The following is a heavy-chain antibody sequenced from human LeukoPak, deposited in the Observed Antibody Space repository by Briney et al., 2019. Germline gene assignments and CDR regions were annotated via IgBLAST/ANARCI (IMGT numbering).Heavy chain of an antibody. CDR2: ISAYNGNT. D-gene: IGHD3-10*01. Sequence: ASVKVSCKASGYTFTSYGINWVRQAPGQGPEWMGWISAYNGNTKYAQNLQGRVTMTTDTSTSTAYMELSSLRSEDTAVYYCARRDYYGSGSYPYYYDYYMDVWGKGTTVTISS. V-gene: IGHV1-18*01. J-gene: IGHJ6*03. CDR3: ARRDYYGSGSYPYYYDYYMDV. CDR1: GYTFTSYG.